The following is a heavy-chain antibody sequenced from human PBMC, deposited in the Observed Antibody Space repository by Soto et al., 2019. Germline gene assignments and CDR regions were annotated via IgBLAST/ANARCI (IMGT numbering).Heavy chain of an antibody. J-gene: IGHJ4*02. CDR3: ARGARFLEWLLPDY. CDR2: ISSSSSTI. Sequence: GGSLRLSCAASGFTFSSYSMNWVRQAPGKGLEWVSYISSSSSTIYYADSVKGRFTISRDNAKNSLYLQMNSLRAEDTAVYYCARGARFLEWLLPDYWGQGTLVTVSS. CDR1: GFTFSSYS. D-gene: IGHD3-3*01. V-gene: IGHV3-48*01.